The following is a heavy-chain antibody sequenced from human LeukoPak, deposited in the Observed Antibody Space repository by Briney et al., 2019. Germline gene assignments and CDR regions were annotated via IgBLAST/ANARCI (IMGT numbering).Heavy chain of an antibody. D-gene: IGHD6-13*01. J-gene: IGHJ4*02. CDR3: ARESRTAGEFDY. Sequence: ASVKVSCKASGYTFTSYGISWVRQAPGQGLEWMGRINPNSGGTNYAQKFQGRVTMTRDTSISTAYMELSRLRSDDTAVYYCARESRTAGEFDYWGQGTLVTVSS. V-gene: IGHV1-2*06. CDR2: INPNSGGT. CDR1: GYTFTSYG.